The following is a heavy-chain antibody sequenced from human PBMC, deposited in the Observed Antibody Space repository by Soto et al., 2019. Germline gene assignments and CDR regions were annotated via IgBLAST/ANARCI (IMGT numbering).Heavy chain of an antibody. CDR2: ISPYNGNT. CDR3: ARQFGDNPHFDY. J-gene: IGHJ4*02. CDR1: GYSFTSYG. D-gene: IGHD2-21*02. Sequence: QVQLVQSGAEVKEPGASVKVSCMASGYSFTSYGLIWLRQAPGQRLEWMGWISPYNGNTNYAQKLQGRVTMTTDTSTNTAYMELRSLRSDDTAVYYCARQFGDNPHFDYWGQGTLVAVSS. V-gene: IGHV1-18*01.